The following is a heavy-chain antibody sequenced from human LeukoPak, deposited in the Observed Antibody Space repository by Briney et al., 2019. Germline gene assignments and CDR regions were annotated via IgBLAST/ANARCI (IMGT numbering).Heavy chain of an antibody. D-gene: IGHD3-10*02. CDR1: GFTFRNYG. CDR2: IKQDGSEK. J-gene: IGHJ6*04. Sequence: GGSLRLSCVASGFTFRNYGMSWVRQAPGKGLEWVANIKQDGSEKYYVDSVKGRFTISRDNAKNSLYLQMNSLRAEDAAVYYCAELGITMIGGVWGKGTTVTISS. V-gene: IGHV3-7*01. CDR3: AELGITMIGGV.